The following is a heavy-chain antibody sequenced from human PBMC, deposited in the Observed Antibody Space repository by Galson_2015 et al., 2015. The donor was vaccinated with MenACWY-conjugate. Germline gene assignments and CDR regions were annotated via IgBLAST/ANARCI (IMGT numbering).Heavy chain of an antibody. CDR3: AREWKDYCGPPSY. Sequence: SLRFSCAASGFTFDAYGIHWVRQAPGKGLEWVAAISYDGHKKYYSDSVKARFSISRDNSKNKVYLQMNGLRVEETAVYFCAREWKDYCGPPSYWGRGSLVTV. CDR2: ISYDGHKK. V-gene: IGHV3-33*01. D-gene: IGHD4-23*01. J-gene: IGHJ4*02. CDR1: GFTFDAYG.